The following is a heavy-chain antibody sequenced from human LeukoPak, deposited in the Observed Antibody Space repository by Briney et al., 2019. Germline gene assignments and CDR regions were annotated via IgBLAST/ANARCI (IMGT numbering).Heavy chain of an antibody. CDR2: ISGSGGST. CDR1: GFTFSSYA. CDR3: AKDPIAATGTGFDY. V-gene: IGHV3-23*01. J-gene: IGHJ4*02. Sequence: GGSLRLSCTASGFTFSSYAMSWVRQAPGEGLEWVSAISGSGGSTYYADSVKGRFTISRDNSKNTLYLQMNSLRAEDTAVYYCAKDPIAATGTGFDYWGQGTLVTVSS. D-gene: IGHD6-13*01.